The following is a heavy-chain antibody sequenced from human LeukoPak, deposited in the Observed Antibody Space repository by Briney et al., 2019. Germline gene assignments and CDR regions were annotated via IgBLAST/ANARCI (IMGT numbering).Heavy chain of an antibody. Sequence: SSETLSLTCAVSGGSIINYYWSWIRQPPGKGLEWIGYIYYTGSASYNPSLKSRVTMSVDTSKNKFSLKLNSVTTADTAVYYCARDSHNDYFDFWGLGTLVTVSS. J-gene: IGHJ4*02. D-gene: IGHD5-24*01. CDR3: ARDSHNDYFDF. CDR1: GGSIINYY. V-gene: IGHV4-59*01. CDR2: IYYTGSA.